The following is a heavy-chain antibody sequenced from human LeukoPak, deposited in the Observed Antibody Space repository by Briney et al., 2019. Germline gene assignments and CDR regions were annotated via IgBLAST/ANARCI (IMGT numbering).Heavy chain of an antibody. CDR2: ISYDGSNK. J-gene: IGHJ5*02. D-gene: IGHD6-13*01. Sequence: GGSLRLSCAASGFTFSSYGMHWVRQAPGKGLEWVAVISYDGSNKYYADSVKGRFTISRDNSKNTLYLQMNSLRAEDTAVYYCAKDRDSSSWYKGHWFDPWGQGTLVTVSS. CDR1: GFTFSSYG. V-gene: IGHV3-30*18. CDR3: AKDRDSSSWYKGHWFDP.